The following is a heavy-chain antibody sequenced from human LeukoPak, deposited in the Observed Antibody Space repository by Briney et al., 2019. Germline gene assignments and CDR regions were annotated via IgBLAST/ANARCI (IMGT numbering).Heavy chain of an antibody. CDR1: GFTFSSYA. V-gene: IGHV3-64*01. J-gene: IGHJ4*02. D-gene: IGHD2-2*01. CDR3: ARDVSYPDEGPLDY. CDR2: ISSNGGST. Sequence: GGSLRLSCAASGFTFSSYAMHWVRQAPGKGLEYVSAISSNGGSTYYANSVKGRFTISRDNSKNTLYLQMGSLRAEDTAVYYCARDVSYPDEGPLDYWGQGTLVTVSS.